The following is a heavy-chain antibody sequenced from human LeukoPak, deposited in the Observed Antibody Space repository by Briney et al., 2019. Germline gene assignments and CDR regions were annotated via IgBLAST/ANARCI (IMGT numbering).Heavy chain of an antibody. CDR1: GYTFTGYY. J-gene: IGHJ4*02. D-gene: IGHD2-2*02. V-gene: IGHV1-2*02. Sequence: GASVKVSCKASGYTFTGYYMHWVRQAPGHRLEWMGWINPNSGGTNYAQKFQGRVTMTRDTSISTAYMELSRLRSDDTAVYYCARVVGYCSSTSCYRGAFDYWGQGTLVTVSS. CDR3: ARVVGYCSSTSCYRGAFDY. CDR2: INPNSGGT.